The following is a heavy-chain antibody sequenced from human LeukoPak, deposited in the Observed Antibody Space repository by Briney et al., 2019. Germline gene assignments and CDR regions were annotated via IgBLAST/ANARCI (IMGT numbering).Heavy chain of an antibody. Sequence: GGSLRLSCAASGFTFSAYSMHWVRQAPGKGLEWVSSINSGSSTVYYADSVKGRFTVSRDTAKSSLYLQMTSLRAEDTAVYYCARVRRPDYEFWSGYYPFDYWGQGILVTVSS. J-gene: IGHJ4*02. CDR2: INSGSSTV. CDR3: ARVRRPDYEFWSGYYPFDY. D-gene: IGHD3-3*01. CDR1: GFTFSAYS. V-gene: IGHV3-48*01.